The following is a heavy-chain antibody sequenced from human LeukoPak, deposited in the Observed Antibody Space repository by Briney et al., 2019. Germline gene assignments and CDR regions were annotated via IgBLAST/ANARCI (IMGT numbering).Heavy chain of an antibody. V-gene: IGHV4-34*01. J-gene: IGHJ3*02. CDR3: ARVGNNWNDGAFDI. CDR2: INHSGST. Sequence: SETLSLTCAVYGGSFSGYYWSWIRQPPGKGLEWIGEINHSGSTNYNPSLKSRVTISVDTSKNQFSLKLSSVTAADTAVYYCARVGNNWNDGAFDIWGQGTMVTVSS. D-gene: IGHD1-20*01. CDR1: GGSFSGYY.